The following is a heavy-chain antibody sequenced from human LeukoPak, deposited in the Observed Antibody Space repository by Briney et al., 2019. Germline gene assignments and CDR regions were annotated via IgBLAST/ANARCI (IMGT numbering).Heavy chain of an antibody. D-gene: IGHD3-9*01. CDR2: IIPILGIA. Sequence: ASVKVSCKASGYTFTSYGISWVRQAPGQGLEWMGRIIPILGIANYAQKFQGRVTITADKSTSTAYMELSSLRSEDTAVYYCARESVRGDILTGYDYWGQGTLVTVSS. J-gene: IGHJ4*02. V-gene: IGHV1-69*04. CDR1: GYTFTSYG. CDR3: ARESVRGDILTGYDY.